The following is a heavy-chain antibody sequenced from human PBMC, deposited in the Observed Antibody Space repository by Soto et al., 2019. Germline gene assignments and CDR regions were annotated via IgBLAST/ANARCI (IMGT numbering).Heavy chain of an antibody. J-gene: IGHJ6*03. V-gene: IGHV3-73*01. D-gene: IGHD2-21*01. CDR2: IRSKGHNYAT. CDR3: NRHAGGEVEHSYYYYYMDV. Sequence: EVRLVESGGDSVQPGGSLKLSCAASGFSLGDSAVHWVRLASGKGLEWIGRIRSKGHNYATTYAASVKGRFTMSRDDSKNTAFLHMNRLQTEDTALYFCNRHAGGEVEHSYYYYYMDVWGKGTAVTVSS. CDR1: GFSLGDSA.